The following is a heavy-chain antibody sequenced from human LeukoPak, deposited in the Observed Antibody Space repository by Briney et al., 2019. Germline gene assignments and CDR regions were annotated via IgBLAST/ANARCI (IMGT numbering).Heavy chain of an antibody. J-gene: IGHJ4*02. CDR2: IITSGGT. CDR3: ARDDSSGWYGGLDY. Sequence: SETLSLTCTVSGGSISSGSYYWSWIRQPAGTGLGWIGGIITSGGTNYHPSLKSRVTISVDTSKNQFSLKLSSVTAADTAVYYCARDDSSGWYGGLDYWGQGTLVTVSS. D-gene: IGHD6-19*01. CDR1: GGSISSGSYY. V-gene: IGHV4-61*02.